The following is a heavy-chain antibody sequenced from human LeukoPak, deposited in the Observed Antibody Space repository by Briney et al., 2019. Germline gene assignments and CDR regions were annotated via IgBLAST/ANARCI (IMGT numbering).Heavy chain of an antibody. CDR2: IYYSGST. CDR3: ARVDPDSSSTLEVFDY. Sequence: KPSETLSLTCTVSGASISSGGVYWSWIRQHPGKGLEWIGYIYYSGSTYYNPSLKSRVTISVDTSKNQFSLKLSSVTAADTAVYYCARVDPDSSSTLEVFDYWGQGTLVTVSS. D-gene: IGHD6-6*01. J-gene: IGHJ4*02. CDR1: GASISSGGVY. V-gene: IGHV4-31*03.